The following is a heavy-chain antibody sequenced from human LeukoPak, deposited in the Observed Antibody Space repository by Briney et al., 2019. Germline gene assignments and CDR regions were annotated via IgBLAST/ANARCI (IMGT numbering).Heavy chain of an antibody. V-gene: IGHV4-30-2*01. CDR3: AREDSSGGGGYMDV. J-gene: IGHJ6*03. CDR2: IYHSGST. Sequence: PSETLSLTCTVSGGSISSGGYYWSWIRQPPGKGLEWIGYIYHSGSTYYNPSLRSRVTISVDRSKNQFSLKLSSVTAADTAVYYCAREDSSGGGGYMDVWGKGTTVTVSS. CDR1: GGSISSGGYY. D-gene: IGHD3-22*01.